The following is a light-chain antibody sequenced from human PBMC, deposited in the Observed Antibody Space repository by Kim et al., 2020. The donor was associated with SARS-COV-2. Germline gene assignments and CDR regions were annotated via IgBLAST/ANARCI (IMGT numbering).Light chain of an antibody. V-gene: IGLV3-21*04. CDR2: YDS. CDR3: QVWDTNSVV. CDR1: NIGSNT. Sequence: SYELTQPPSVSVAPGKTARITCGGNNIGSNTVHWYQQRPGQAPVLVIYYDSDRPSGIPERFSGSNSGNTATLSITRVEAGDEADYYCQVWDTNSVVFGGGTQLTVL. J-gene: IGLJ2*01.